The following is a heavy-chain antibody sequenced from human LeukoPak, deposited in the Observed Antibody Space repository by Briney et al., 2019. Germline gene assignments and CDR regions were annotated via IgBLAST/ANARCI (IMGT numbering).Heavy chain of an antibody. J-gene: IGHJ4*02. D-gene: IGHD6-19*01. CDR2: IYYSGYT. V-gene: IGHV4-59*12. CDR3: ARLHLVSSGWYPMADS. CDR1: GGSISSYY. Sequence: SETLSLTCTASGGSISSYYWSWIRQPPGKGLKWIGNIYYSGYTTYSPSLRSRVTISVDTSKNQFSLKLSSVTAADTAVYYCARLHLVSSGWYPMADSWGQGTLVTVSS.